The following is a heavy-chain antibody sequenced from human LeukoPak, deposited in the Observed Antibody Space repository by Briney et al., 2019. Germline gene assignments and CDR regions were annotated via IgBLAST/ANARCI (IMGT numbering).Heavy chain of an antibody. Sequence: SETLSLTCAVYGGSFSGYYWSWIRQPPGKGLEWIGEINHSGSTNYNPSLKSRVTISVDTSKSQFSLKLSSVTAADTAVYYCAREVYNWFDPWGQGTLVTVSS. CDR3: AREVYNWFDP. V-gene: IGHV4-34*01. J-gene: IGHJ5*02. CDR1: GGSFSGYY. D-gene: IGHD2-8*01. CDR2: INHSGST.